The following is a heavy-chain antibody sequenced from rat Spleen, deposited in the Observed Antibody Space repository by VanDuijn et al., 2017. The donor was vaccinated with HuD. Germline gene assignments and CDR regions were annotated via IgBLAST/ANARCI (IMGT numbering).Heavy chain of an antibody. CDR2: ITNSGGTI. D-gene: IGHD2-2*01. CDR1: GFTFSSFA. V-gene: IGHV5S13*01. J-gene: IGHJ1*01. Sequence: EVQLVESGGCLVQPGRSLKLSCAASGFTFSSFAMAWVRQAPKKGLEWVASITNSGGTIYYSDSVKGRFTISRDNAQNTLYLQMDNLRSEDTATYYCARAGYLRDWYFDFWGPGTMVTVSS. CDR3: ARAGYLRDWYFDF.